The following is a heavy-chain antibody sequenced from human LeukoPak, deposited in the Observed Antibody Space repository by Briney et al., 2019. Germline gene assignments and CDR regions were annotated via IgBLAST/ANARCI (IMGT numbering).Heavy chain of an antibody. J-gene: IGHJ4*02. CDR1: GYTFTGYY. Sequence: ASVKVSCKASGYTFTGYYMHWVRQAPGQGLEWMGWINPNSGNTGYAQKFQGRVTMTRNTSISTAYMELSSLRSEDTAVYYCARAPYYYGVYYFDYWGQGTLVTVSS. D-gene: IGHD3-10*01. CDR2: INPNSGNT. CDR3: ARAPYYYGVYYFDY. V-gene: IGHV1-8*02.